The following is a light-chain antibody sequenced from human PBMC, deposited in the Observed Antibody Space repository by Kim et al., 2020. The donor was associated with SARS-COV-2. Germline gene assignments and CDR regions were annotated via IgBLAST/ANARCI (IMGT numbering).Light chain of an antibody. CDR2: DAS. CDR1: QSISSW. CDR3: QQYNTYPWT. V-gene: IGKV1-5*01. J-gene: IGKJ1*01. Sequence: ASFGDRGTICCRASQSISSWLAWYQQKPGKPLNLLIYDASSLASGVPSRFSGTGSGTEFTLTISSLQPDDFATYYCQQYNTYPWTFDQGTKVEIK.